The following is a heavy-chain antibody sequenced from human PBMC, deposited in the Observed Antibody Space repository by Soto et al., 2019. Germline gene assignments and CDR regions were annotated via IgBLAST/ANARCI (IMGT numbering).Heavy chain of an antibody. J-gene: IGHJ4*02. CDR2: IYQSGST. CDR3: ARGYTSYFDY. CDR1: GGSISSGGYY. V-gene: IGHV4-31*03. Sequence: QVQLQESGPGLVKPSQTLSLTCTVSGGSISSGGYYWTWIRQHPGKGLEWIGYIYQSGSTYHNPSLKSRVTISQDTSKNQFSLKLSSVTAADTAVYYCARGYTSYFDYWGQGSLVTVSS. D-gene: IGHD1-1*01.